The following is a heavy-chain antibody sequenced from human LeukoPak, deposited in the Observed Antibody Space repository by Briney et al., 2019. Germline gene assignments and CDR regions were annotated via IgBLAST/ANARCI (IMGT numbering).Heavy chain of an antibody. V-gene: IGHV3-7*01. Sequence: GGSLRLSCAASGFTFDSYAMNWVRQAPGKGLEWVANIKQDGSEKYYVDSVKGRFTISRDNAKNSLYLQMNSLRAEDTAVYYCARVPPYDGCFDYWGQGTLVTVSS. CDR1: GFTFDSYA. CDR2: IKQDGSEK. D-gene: IGHD3-10*01. CDR3: ARVPPYDGCFDY. J-gene: IGHJ4*02.